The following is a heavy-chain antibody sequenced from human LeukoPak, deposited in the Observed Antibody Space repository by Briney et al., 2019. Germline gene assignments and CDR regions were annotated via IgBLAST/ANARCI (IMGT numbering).Heavy chain of an antibody. Sequence: PGGSLRLSCAASGFIVSTNYMSWVRQAPGKGLEWVSLIYDGGRTYYADSVKGRFTISRDNSKNTLYLQMNSLRAEDTAVYYCARGAGYPFYMDVWGKGTTVTVSS. CDR1: GFIVSTNY. CDR3: ARGAGYPFYMDV. V-gene: IGHV3-66*02. J-gene: IGHJ6*03. CDR2: IYDGGRT. D-gene: IGHD5-18*01.